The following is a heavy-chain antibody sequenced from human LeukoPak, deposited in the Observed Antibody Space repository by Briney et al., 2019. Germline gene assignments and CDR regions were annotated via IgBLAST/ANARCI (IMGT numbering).Heavy chain of an antibody. J-gene: IGHJ4*02. D-gene: IGHD1-26*01. V-gene: IGHV3-7*03. CDR1: GFTFSSYW. Sequence: GGSLRLSCAASGFTFSSYWMSWVRQAPGKGLEWVANIKQDGSEKYYVDSVKGRFTISRDTSKNTLYLQMNSLKTEDTAVYYCTTDGVGVEGATYDNWGQGTLVSVSS. CDR2: IKQDGSEK. CDR3: TTDGVGVEGATYDN.